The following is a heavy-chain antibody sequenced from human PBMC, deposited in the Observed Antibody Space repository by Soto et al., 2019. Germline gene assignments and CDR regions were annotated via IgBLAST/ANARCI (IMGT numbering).Heavy chain of an antibody. J-gene: IGHJ4*02. V-gene: IGHV4-31*03. CDR3: AAFVLTTIARGHEYFDY. CDR2: IYYSGST. D-gene: IGHD2-21*01. CDR1: GGSISSGGYY. Sequence: SETLSLTCTVSGGSISSGGYYWSWIRQHPGKGLEWIGYIYYSGSTYYNPSLKSRVTISVDTSKNQFSLKLSSVTAADTAVYYCAAFVLTTIARGHEYFDYWGQGTLVTVSS.